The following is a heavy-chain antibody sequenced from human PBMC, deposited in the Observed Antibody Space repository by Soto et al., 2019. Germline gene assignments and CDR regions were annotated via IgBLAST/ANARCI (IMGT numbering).Heavy chain of an antibody. J-gene: IGHJ6*02. V-gene: IGHV4-34*01. CDR3: ARGSPSITMVRGVKYYYYGMDV. Sequence: SETLSLTCAVYGGSFSGYYWSWVRQPPGKGLEWIGEINHSGSTNYNPSLKSRVTISVDTSKNQFSLKLSSVTAADTAVYYCARGSPSITMVRGVKYYYYGMDVWGQGTTVTVSS. D-gene: IGHD3-10*01. CDR2: INHSGST. CDR1: GGSFSGYY.